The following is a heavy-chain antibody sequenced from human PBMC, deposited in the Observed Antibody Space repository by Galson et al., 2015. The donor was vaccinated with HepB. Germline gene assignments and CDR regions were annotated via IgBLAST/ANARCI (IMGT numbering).Heavy chain of an antibody. J-gene: IGHJ4*02. D-gene: IGHD4-17*01. V-gene: IGHV3-7*03. CDR2: IKEDGSEK. Sequence: SLRLSCAASRFTFSNYAMAWVRQAPGKGLEWVANIKEDGSEKYYVDSVKGRFTISRDNAKNSLYLQLNSLRAEDTAVYYCARHYAATADYWGQGTLVTVSS. CDR3: ARHYAATADY. CDR1: RFTFSNYA.